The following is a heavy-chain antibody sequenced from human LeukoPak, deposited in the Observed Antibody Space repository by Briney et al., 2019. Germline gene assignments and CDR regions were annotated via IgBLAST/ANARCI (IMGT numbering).Heavy chain of an antibody. D-gene: IGHD6-19*01. CDR2: INHSETT. CDR3: ARLGSAWSEADY. J-gene: IGHJ4*02. Sequence: SGTLSLTCAVYGESFGGYYWSWIRQPPGKGLEWIGEINHSETTNYNPSLKSRVTISVDTSKNQLSLKVRSVTAADTGVYYCARLGSAWSEADYWGQGTLVTVSS. CDR1: GESFGGYY. V-gene: IGHV4-34*01.